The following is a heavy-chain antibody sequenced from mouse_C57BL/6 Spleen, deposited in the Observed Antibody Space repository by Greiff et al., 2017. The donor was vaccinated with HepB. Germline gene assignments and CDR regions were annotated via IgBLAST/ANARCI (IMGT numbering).Heavy chain of an antibody. J-gene: IGHJ4*01. D-gene: IGHD1-1*01. CDR2: INPNYGTT. Sequence: EVQGVESGPELVKPGASVKISCKASGYSFTDYNMNWVKQSNGKSLEWIGVINPNYGTTSYNQKFKGKATLTVDQSSSTAYMQLNSLTSEDSAVYYCARNYGSSYPLYYYAMDYWGQGTSVTVSS. CDR1: GYSFTDYN. CDR3: ARNYGSSYPLYYYAMDY. V-gene: IGHV1-39*01.